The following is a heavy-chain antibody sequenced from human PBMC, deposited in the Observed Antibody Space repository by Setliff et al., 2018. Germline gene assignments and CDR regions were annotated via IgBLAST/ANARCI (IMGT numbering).Heavy chain of an antibody. J-gene: IGHJ3*02. D-gene: IGHD3-16*01. CDR1: GFTFSNSD. V-gene: IGHV3-7*01. CDR3: ARRDLFGGGEGDTFDI. CDR2: IKQDGSEK. Sequence: PGGSLRLSCAASGFTFSNSDMSWVRQAPGKGLEWVANIKQDGSEKYYVDSVKGRFIISRDNAKNSLYLQMASLRAEDTAVYYCARRDLFGGGEGDTFDIWGQGTMVTVSS.